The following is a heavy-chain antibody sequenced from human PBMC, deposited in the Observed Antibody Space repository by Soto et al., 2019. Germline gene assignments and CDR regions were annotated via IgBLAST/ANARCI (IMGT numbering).Heavy chain of an antibody. Sequence: ASVKVSCKASGDTRTDFSMHWVRQAPGQRPEWMGWLSVGNGDTKYSQKFQGRVTITRDTSARTAYMELSNLRSEDTAVYYCATSEGDCGGGSCYHYFYYYGMDVWGQGTTVTVSS. D-gene: IGHD2-15*01. CDR3: ATSEGDCGGGSCYHYFYYYGMDV. V-gene: IGHV1-3*01. J-gene: IGHJ6*02. CDR2: LSVGNGDT. CDR1: GDTRTDFS.